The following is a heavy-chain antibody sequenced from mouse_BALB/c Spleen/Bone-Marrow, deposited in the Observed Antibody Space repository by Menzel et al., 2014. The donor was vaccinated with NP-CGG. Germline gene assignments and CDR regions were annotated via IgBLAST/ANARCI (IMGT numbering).Heavy chain of an antibody. V-gene: IGHV5-17*02. D-gene: IGHD1-1*02. CDR3: ARGGYYYDMFY. CDR1: GFTFSSFG. CDR2: ISRGSSTI. Sequence: EVQGVESGGGLVQPGGSRKLSCAASGFTFSSFGMHWVRQAPEKGLEWVAYISRGSSTIYYAATVKGRFTISRDNPKNTLLLQMTSVRSEDTAIYYCARGGYYYDMFYWGQGTSVTVSS. J-gene: IGHJ4*01.